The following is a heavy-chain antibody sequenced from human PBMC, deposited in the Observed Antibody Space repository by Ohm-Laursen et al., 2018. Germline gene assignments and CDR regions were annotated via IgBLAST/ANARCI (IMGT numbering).Heavy chain of an antibody. D-gene: IGHD3-3*01. CDR2: INPNSGGT. J-gene: IGHJ5*02. CDR3: ARDLSSSGLDYDFWSGYFGWFDP. V-gene: IGHV1-2*02. Sequence: SVKVSCKASGYTFTGYYMHWVRQAPGQGLEWVGWINPNSGGTNYAQKFQGRVTMTRGTSISTAYMELSRLRSDDTAVYYCARDLSSSGLDYDFWSGYFGWFDPWGQGTLVTVSS. CDR1: GYTFTGYY.